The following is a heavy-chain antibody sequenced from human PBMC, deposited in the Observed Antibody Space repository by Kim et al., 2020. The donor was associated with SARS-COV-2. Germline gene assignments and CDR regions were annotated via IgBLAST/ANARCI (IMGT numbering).Heavy chain of an antibody. CDR2: IYYSGST. V-gene: IGHV4-59*01. CDR3: ARVSYSSGWHYYGMDV. J-gene: IGHJ6*02. CDR1: GGSISSYY. D-gene: IGHD6-19*01. Sequence: SETLSLTCTVSGGSISSYYWSWIRQPPGKGLEWIGYIYYSGSTNYNPSLKSRVTISVDTSKNQFSLKLSSVTAADTAVYYCARVSYSSGWHYYGMDVWGQGTTVTVSS.